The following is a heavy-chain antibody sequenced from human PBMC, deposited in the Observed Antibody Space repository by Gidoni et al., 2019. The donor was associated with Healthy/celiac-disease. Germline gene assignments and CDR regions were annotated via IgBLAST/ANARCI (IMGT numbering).Heavy chain of an antibody. Sequence: QVQLQQWGAGLLKPSETLSLTCAVYGGSFSGYYWSWIRQPPGKGLEWIGEINHSGSTNYNPSLKSRVTISVDTSKNQFSLKLSSVTAADTAVYYCARGPLDSSGYYYLNRDFDYWGQGTLVTVSS. J-gene: IGHJ4*02. D-gene: IGHD3-22*01. CDR1: GGSFSGYY. V-gene: IGHV4-34*01. CDR2: INHSGST. CDR3: ARGPLDSSGYYYLNRDFDY.